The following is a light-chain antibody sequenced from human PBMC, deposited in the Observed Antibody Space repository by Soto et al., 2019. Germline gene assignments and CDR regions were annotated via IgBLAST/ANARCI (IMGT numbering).Light chain of an antibody. J-gene: IGLJ7*01. CDR1: SSNIGTNA. V-gene: IGLV1-44*01. Sequence: QSVLTQPPSASGTPGQRVTISCSGSSSNIGTNAVNWYQQLPGTAPKLLIYNNNQRPSGVPDRFSGSKSGTSASLAISGLQSEDVADYYCAAWEDSLNGHVVFGGGTQLTVL. CDR2: NNN. CDR3: AAWEDSLNGHVV.